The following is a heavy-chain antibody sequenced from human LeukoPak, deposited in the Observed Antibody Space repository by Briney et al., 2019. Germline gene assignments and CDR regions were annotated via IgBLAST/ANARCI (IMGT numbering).Heavy chain of an antibody. CDR1: GFTFSSYA. D-gene: IGHD6-19*01. CDR2: SSGSGGST. Sequence: PGGSLRLSCAASGFTFSSYAMSWVRQASGKGLEWVSASSGSGGSTYYADSVKGRFTISRDNSKNTLYLQMNSLRAEDTAVYYCAKVRGIGQWLVPRDYYYYGMDVRGQGTTVTVSS. V-gene: IGHV3-23*01. J-gene: IGHJ6*02. CDR3: AKVRGIGQWLVPRDYYYYGMDV.